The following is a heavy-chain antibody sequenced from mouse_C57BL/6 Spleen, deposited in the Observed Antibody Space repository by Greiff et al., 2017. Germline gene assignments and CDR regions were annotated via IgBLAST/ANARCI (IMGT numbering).Heavy chain of an antibody. Sequence: EVQLQQSGPELVKPGASVKISCKASGYSFTDYNMNWVKQSNGKSLEWIGVINPNYGTTSYNQKFKGKATLTVDQSSSAAYMQLNSLTSEDSAVYYCARSAALPPYWYFDVWGTGTTVTVSS. J-gene: IGHJ1*03. D-gene: IGHD2-1*01. V-gene: IGHV1-39*01. CDR2: INPNYGTT. CDR1: GYSFTDYN. CDR3: ARSAALPPYWYFDV.